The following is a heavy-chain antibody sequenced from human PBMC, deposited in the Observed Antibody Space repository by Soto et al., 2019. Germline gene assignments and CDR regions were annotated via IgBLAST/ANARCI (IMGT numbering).Heavy chain of an antibody. CDR3: ARDGYCSGGSCFLYYFDY. CDR2: IIPIFGTA. D-gene: IGHD2-15*01. CDR1: GGTFSSYA. V-gene: IGHV1-69*13. J-gene: IGHJ4*02. Sequence: ASVKVSCKASGGTFSSYAISWVRQAPGQGLEWMGGIIPIFGTANYAQKFQGRVTITADESTSTAYMELSSLRSEDTAVYYFARDGYCSGGSCFLYYFDYWGQGTLVTVSS.